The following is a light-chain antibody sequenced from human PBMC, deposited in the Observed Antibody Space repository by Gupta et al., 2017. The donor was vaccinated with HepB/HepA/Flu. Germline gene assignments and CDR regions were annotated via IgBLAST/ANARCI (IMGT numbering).Light chain of an antibody. CDR2: WAS. Sequence: DIVMTQSPDSLAVSLGERATINCKSSQSVLYSSNNKNNLAWYQQKPEQPPKVLIHWASTRESGVPDRFSGSGSGTDFTLTISSLQAEDVAVFYCQQYYNTPVTFGQGTKLEIK. J-gene: IGKJ2*01. CDR3: QQYYNTPVT. V-gene: IGKV4-1*01. CDR1: QSVLYSSNNKNN.